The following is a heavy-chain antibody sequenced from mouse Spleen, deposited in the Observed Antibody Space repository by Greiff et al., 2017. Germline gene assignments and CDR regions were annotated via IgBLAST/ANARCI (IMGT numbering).Heavy chain of an antibody. D-gene: IGHD2-3*01. V-gene: IGHV3-1*01. J-gene: IGHJ3*01. CDR3: AREGYDGYSSWFAY. CDR1: GYSITSGYD. CDR2: ISYSGST. Sequence: EVQLQQSGPGMVKPSQSLSLTCTVTGYSITSGYDWHWIRHFPGNKLEWMGYISYSGSTNYNPSLKSRISITHDTSKNHFFLKLNSVTTEDTATYYCAREGYDGYSSWFAYWGQGTLVTVSA.